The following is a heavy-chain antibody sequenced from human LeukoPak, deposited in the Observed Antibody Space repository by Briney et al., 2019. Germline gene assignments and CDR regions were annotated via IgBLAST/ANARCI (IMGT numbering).Heavy chain of an antibody. CDR3: AKDITPLIAVAGPGDY. CDR1: GFTFSSYG. CDR2: IRYDGSNK. D-gene: IGHD6-19*01. J-gene: IGHJ4*02. Sequence: GGSLRLSCAASGFTFSSYGMHWVRQAPGKGLEWVAFIRYDGSNKYYADSVKGRFTISRDNSKNTLYLQMNSLRAEDTAVYYCAKDITPLIAVAGPGDYWGQGTLVTVSS. V-gene: IGHV3-30*02.